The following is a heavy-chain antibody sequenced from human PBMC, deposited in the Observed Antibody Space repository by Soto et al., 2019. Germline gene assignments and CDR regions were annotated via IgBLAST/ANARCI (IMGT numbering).Heavy chain of an antibody. CDR3: ARTVTKYYFDY. CDR2: IYSGGST. D-gene: IGHD4-17*01. J-gene: IGHJ4*02. CDR1: GFTVSSNY. Sequence: GGSLRLSCAASGFTVSSNYMSWVRQAPGKGLEWVSVIYSGGSTYYADSVKGRFTISRDNSKNTLYLQMNSLRAEDTAVYYCARTVTKYYFDYWGQGTLVTVSS. V-gene: IGHV3-66*01.